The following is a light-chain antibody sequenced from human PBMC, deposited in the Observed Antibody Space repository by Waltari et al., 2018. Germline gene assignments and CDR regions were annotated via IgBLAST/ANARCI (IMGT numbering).Light chain of an antibody. CDR2: EVS. J-gene: IGLJ2*01. CDR1: RSDVWGSDY. CDR3: SSYAGNYNVL. V-gene: IGLV2-8*01. Sequence: QSALTQPPSASGSPGQSVTISCTGTRSDVWGSDYVSWYQQHPGKAPKVMIYEVSKRPSGVPDRFSGSKSGNTASLTVSGLQAEDEADYYCSSYAGNYNVLFGGGTKLTVL.